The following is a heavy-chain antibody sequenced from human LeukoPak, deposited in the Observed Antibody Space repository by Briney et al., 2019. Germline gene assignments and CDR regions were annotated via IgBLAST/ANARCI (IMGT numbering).Heavy chain of an antibody. Sequence: GGSLRLSCAASGFTFSNAWMSWVRQAPGKGLEWVGRIKSKTDGGTTDYAAPVKGRFTISRDDSKNTLYLQMNSLKTEDTAVYYCTTGWIAAAGGAYWGQGTLVTVPS. CDR1: GFTFSNAW. CDR2: IKSKTDGGTT. V-gene: IGHV3-15*01. CDR3: TTGWIAAAGGAY. D-gene: IGHD6-13*01. J-gene: IGHJ4*02.